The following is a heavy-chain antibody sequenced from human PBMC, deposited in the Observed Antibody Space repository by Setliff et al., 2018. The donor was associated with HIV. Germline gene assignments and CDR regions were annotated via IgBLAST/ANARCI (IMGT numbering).Heavy chain of an antibody. CDR2: INYSGST. CDR3: ARSNSGSYAFDI. Sequence: PSETLSLTCAVYGGSLSGNSWTWIRQSPRKGLEWIGEINYSGSTNYNPSLKSRVTISVDTSKNQFSLKLSSVTAADTAVYYCARSNSGSYAFDIWGQGTMVTVSS. J-gene: IGHJ3*02. D-gene: IGHD3-10*01. V-gene: IGHV4-34*01. CDR1: GGSLSGNS.